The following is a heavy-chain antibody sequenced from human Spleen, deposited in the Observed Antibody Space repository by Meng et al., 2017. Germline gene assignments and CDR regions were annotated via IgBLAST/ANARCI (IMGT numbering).Heavy chain of an antibody. CDR3: ARGPTTMAHDFDY. J-gene: IGHJ4*02. CDR1: GGSLRDYY. V-gene: IGHV4-34*01. D-gene: IGHD4-11*01. CDR2: INHSGST. Sequence: VPLEASGPGLVQPSGPLSRTCGVFGGSLRDYYWSWIRQPPGEELEWIGEINHSGSTNYNPSLESRATISVDTSQNNLSLKLSSVTAADSAVYYCARGPTTMAHDFDYWGQGTLVTVSS.